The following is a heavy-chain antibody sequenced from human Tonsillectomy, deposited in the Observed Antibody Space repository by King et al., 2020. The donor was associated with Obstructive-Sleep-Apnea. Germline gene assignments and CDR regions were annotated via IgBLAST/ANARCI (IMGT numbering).Heavy chain of an antibody. CDR3: AKDPGDYVWGSYRYGGIDY. CDR1: GFTFSSYG. J-gene: IGHJ4*02. V-gene: IGHV3-30*18. D-gene: IGHD3-16*02. Sequence: QLVQSGGGVVQPGRSLRLSCAASGFTFSSYGMHWVRQAPGKGLEWVAVISYDGSNKYYADSVKGRFTISRDNSKNTLYLQMNSLRAEDTAVYYCAKDPGDYVWGSYRYGGIDYWGQGTLVTVSS. CDR2: ISYDGSNK.